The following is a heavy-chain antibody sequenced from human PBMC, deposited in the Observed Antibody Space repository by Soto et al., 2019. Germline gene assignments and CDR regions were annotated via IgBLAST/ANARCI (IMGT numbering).Heavy chain of an antibody. Sequence: QVQLQESGPGLVKPPGTLSLTCAVFGGSISSTNWWTWVRQPPGKGLEWIGEIYHSGSTNYNPSLKXXVXIXGDKSKNQFSLKLSFVTAADTAVYYCARRTYDGLDVWGHGTTVTVSS. V-gene: IGHV4-4*03. D-gene: IGHD3-3*01. CDR1: GGSISSTNW. J-gene: IGHJ6*02. CDR3: ARRTYDGLDV. CDR2: IYHSGST.